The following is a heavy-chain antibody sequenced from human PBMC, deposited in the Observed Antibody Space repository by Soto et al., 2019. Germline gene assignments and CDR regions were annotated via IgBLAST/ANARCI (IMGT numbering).Heavy chain of an antibody. V-gene: IGHV3-23*01. CDR1: GFSFNDSA. Sequence: GGSLRLSCTASGFSFNDSAMTWVRQAPGKGLEWVSGISGRGDAKYYAASVKGRFTIFRDNSRSTVSLQMNSLRVDDTAVYYCASGLSPWVRKPPYYWGLRSLVTVAS. D-gene: IGHD3-10*01. CDR3: ASGLSPWVRKPPYY. CDR2: ISGRGDAK. J-gene: IGHJ4*02.